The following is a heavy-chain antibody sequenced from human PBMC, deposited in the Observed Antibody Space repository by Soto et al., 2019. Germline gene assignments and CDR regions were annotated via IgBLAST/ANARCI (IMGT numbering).Heavy chain of an antibody. CDR2: ISGSGGST. V-gene: IGHV3-23*01. CDR3: AKETAAGSYYYYGMDV. CDR1: GFTFSSYA. D-gene: IGHD6-13*01. Sequence: GESLKISCAASGFTFSSYAMSWVRQAPGKGLEWVSAISGSGGSTYYADSVKGRFTISRDNSKNTLYLQMNSLRAEDTAVYYCAKETAAGSYYYYGMDVWGQGTTVTVSS. J-gene: IGHJ6*02.